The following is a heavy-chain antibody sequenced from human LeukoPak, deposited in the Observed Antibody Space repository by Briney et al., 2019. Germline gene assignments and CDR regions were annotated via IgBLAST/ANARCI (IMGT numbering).Heavy chain of an antibody. Sequence: GGSLRLSCAASGFTFRRYGMTWVRQAPGKGLDWVSSASDSGRNTYYADSVKGRFTISRDNSRNTLYLQMNSLRAEDTAIYYCAKEAAPVFDHWGQGTLVTVSS. V-gene: IGHV3-23*01. CDR1: GFTFRRYG. J-gene: IGHJ4*02. CDR3: AKEAAPVFDH. CDR2: ASDSGRNT. D-gene: IGHD6-25*01.